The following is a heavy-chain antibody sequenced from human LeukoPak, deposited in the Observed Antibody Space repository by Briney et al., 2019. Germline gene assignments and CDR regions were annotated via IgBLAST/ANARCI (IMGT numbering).Heavy chain of an antibody. J-gene: IGHJ3*02. CDR3: ARSEQQLWALDAFDI. CDR2: IYTSGST. V-gene: IGHV4-4*07. Sequence: PSETLSLTCTVSGGSISSYYWSWIRQPAGKGLEWIGRIYTSGSTNYNPSLKSRVTMSVDTSKNQFSLKLSSVTAADTAVYYCARSEQQLWALDAFDIWGQGTMVTVSS. CDR1: GGSISSYY. D-gene: IGHD6-13*01.